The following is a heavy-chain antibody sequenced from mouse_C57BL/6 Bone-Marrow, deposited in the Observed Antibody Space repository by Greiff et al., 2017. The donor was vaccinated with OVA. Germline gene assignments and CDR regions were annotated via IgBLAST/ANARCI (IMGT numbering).Heavy chain of an antibody. Sequence: VQLKESGAELVRPGASVKLSCTASGFNIKDDYMHWVKQRPEQGLEWIGWIDPENGDTEYASKFQGKATITADTSSNTAYLQLSSLTSEDTAVYYCTPYYGSSYPAWFADWGQGTLVTVSA. D-gene: IGHD1-1*01. CDR1: GFNIKDDY. CDR2: IDPENGDT. J-gene: IGHJ3*01. CDR3: TPYYGSSYPAWFAD. V-gene: IGHV14-4*01.